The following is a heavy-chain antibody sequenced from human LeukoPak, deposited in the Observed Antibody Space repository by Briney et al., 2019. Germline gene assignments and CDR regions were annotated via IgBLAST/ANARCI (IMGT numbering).Heavy chain of an antibody. CDR3: VRQAGVS. J-gene: IGHJ5*02. V-gene: IGHV3-7*01. D-gene: IGHD6-19*01. CDR2: IKGDGSEK. CDR1: GFTVKNNH. Sequence: GGSLRLSCAASGFTVKNNHMSWVRQAPGKGLECVANIKGDGSEKNYVDSVKGRFTISRDNAKNSLYLQMNSLRAEDTAVYYCVRQAGVSWGQGTLVTVSS.